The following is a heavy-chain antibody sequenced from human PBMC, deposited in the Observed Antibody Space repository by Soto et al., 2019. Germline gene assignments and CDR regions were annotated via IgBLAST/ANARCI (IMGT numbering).Heavy chain of an antibody. CDR2: INPNSGGT. Sequence: ASVKVSCKASGYTFTGYYMHWVRQAPGQGLEWMGWINPNSGGTNYAQKFQGWVTMTRDTSISTAYMKLSRLRSDDTAVYYCAREGVATPNYYYYYRDAGGKGTRVPVSS. D-gene: IGHD5-12*01. V-gene: IGHV1-2*04. CDR1: GYTFTGYY. CDR3: AREGVATPNYYYYYRDA. J-gene: IGHJ6*03.